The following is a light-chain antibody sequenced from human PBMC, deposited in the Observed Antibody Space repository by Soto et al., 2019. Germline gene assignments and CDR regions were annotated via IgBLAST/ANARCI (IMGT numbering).Light chain of an antibody. CDR1: QSVSSN. CDR2: GAS. CDR3: QQYNNWPQT. Sequence: IVMTQSPATLSVSPGERATLSCRASQSVSSNLAWYQQKPGQAPRLLIYGASTRATGIPARFSGSGSGTEFTLTISSLQSEDFAVYYCQQYNNWPQTFGQGTMVDIK. V-gene: IGKV3-15*01. J-gene: IGKJ1*01.